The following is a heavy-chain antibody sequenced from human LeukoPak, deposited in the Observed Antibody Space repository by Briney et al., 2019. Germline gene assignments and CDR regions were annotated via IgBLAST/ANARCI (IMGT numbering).Heavy chain of an antibody. D-gene: IGHD3-22*01. CDR2: ISWNSGDI. V-gene: IGHV3-9*01. CDR1: GFTFVDYA. Sequence: GRSLRVSCAASGFTFVDYAMHWVRQARGKGLEWVSGISWNSGDIGYADSVKGRFTISRDNAKNSLYLQMNSLRAEDTALYYCAKANYYDSSGYYLGGYFDYWGQGTLVTVSS. J-gene: IGHJ4*02. CDR3: AKANYYDSSGYYLGGYFDY.